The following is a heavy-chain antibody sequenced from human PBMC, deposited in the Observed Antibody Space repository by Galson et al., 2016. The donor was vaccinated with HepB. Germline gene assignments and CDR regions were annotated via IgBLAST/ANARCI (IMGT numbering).Heavy chain of an antibody. V-gene: IGHV3-9*01. D-gene: IGHD4-17*01. CDR3: AKDCVRDYGDYYYGLDF. CDR2: ISWNSKKI. CDR1: GSTFHDYA. Sequence: SLRLSCAASGSTFHDYAMDWVRQVPGKGLEWVSGISWNSKKIGYADFVKGRFTISRDNAKNSLYLQMNSLRAEDTAVYFCAKDCVRDYGDYYYGLDFWGQGTTVTVSS. J-gene: IGHJ6*02.